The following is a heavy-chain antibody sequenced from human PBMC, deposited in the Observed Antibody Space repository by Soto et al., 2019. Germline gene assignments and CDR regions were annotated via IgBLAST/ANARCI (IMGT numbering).Heavy chain of an antibody. CDR3: TRQIGYSYGTFYYYYGMDV. D-gene: IGHD5-18*01. J-gene: IGHJ6*02. CDR2: IRSKANSYAT. CDR1: GFTFSGSA. V-gene: IGHV3-73*01. Sequence: SLRLSCAASGFTFSGSAMHWVRQASGKGLEWVGRIRSKANSYATAYAASVKGRFTISRDDSKNTAYLQMNSLKTEDTAVYYCTRQIGYSYGTFYYYYGMDVWGQGTTVTVSS.